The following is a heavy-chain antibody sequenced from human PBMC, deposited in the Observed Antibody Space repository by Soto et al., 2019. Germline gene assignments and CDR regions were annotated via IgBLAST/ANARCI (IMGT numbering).Heavy chain of an antibody. D-gene: IGHD6-19*01. J-gene: IGHJ6*02. CDR1: GFTFSSYG. CDR2: ISYDGSNK. V-gene: IGHV3-30*18. Sequence: QVQLVESGGGVVQPGRSLRLSCAASGFTFSSYGMHWVRQAPGKGLEWVAVISYDGSNKYYADSVKGRFTISRDNSKNTLYLQMNSLRAEDTAVYYCAKVRIAVAGTGYYGMDVWGQGTTVTVSS. CDR3: AKVRIAVAGTGYYGMDV.